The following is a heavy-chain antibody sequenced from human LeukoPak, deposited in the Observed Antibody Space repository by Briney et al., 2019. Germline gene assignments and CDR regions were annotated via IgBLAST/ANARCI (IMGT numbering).Heavy chain of an antibody. CDR3: ARGWLEDNYYYYGMDV. V-gene: IGHV4-34*01. CDR1: GGSFSGYY. D-gene: IGHD3-9*01. CDR2: INHSGST. J-gene: IGHJ6*02. Sequence: SETLSLTCAVYGGSFSGYYWSWIRQPPGKGLEWIGEINHSGSTNYNPSLKSRVTISVDTSKNQFSLKLSSVTAADTAVYYCARGWLEDNYYYYGMDVWGQGTTVTVSS.